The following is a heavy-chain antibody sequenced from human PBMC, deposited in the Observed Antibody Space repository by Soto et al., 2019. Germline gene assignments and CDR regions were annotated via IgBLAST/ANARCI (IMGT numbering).Heavy chain of an antibody. CDR1: GGSISSDIHY. V-gene: IGHV4-39*01. J-gene: IGHJ3*02. CDR3: ARHTDCGSGSSCLGSDNMDTDAFDI. Sequence: SETLSLTCTVSGGSISSDIHYWGWILQPPGKGLEWIGTIYYSGNIYNNPSLRSRVTISMDTSKNQFSLRLTSVTAADTAVYYCARHTDCGSGSSCLGSDNMDTDAFDIWGQGTMVTVSS. D-gene: IGHD3-10*01. CDR2: IYYSGNI.